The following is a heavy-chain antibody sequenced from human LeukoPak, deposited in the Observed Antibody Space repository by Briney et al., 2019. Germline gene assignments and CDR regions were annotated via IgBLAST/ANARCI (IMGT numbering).Heavy chain of an antibody. CDR2: IKQDETEK. CDR1: GFTFSNFW. V-gene: IGHV3-7*03. CDR3: ARDYSYGFLN. Sequence: PGGSLRLSCTASGFTFSNFWMGWVRQAPGKGLEWVANIKQDETEKFYLGSVKGRFTISRDNAKNSLYLQMNSLRVEDTALYYCARDYSYGFLNWGQGTLVTVSS. J-gene: IGHJ4*02. D-gene: IGHD5-18*01.